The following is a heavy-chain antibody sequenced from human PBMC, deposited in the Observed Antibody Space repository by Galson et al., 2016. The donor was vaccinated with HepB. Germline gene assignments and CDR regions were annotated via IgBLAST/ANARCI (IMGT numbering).Heavy chain of an antibody. Sequence: SLRLSCAASGFTFSSYTMNWVRQAPGKGPEWVSYITNSGSTIYYADSVKGRFTISRDNAKSSLYLRMNSLRDEDTAVYYCARGGRYFDWLLVRDADFDYWGQGTLVTVSS. CDR2: ITNSGSTI. V-gene: IGHV3-48*02. J-gene: IGHJ4*02. CDR1: GFTFSSYT. D-gene: IGHD3-9*01. CDR3: ARGGRYFDWLLVRDADFDY.